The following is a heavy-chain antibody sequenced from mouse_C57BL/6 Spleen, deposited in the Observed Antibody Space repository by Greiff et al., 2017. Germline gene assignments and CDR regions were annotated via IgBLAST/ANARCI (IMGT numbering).Heavy chain of an antibody. J-gene: IGHJ4*01. D-gene: IGHD2-1*01. Sequence: EVQLVESGGGLVQPGGSLKLSCAASGFTFSDYGMAWVRQAPRKGPEWVAFISNLAYSIYYADTVTGRFTIARENAKNTLYLEMSSLRAEDTAVYSCAGRGHGKYDAMDDWGQGTSVTVAS. V-gene: IGHV5-15*01. CDR2: ISNLAYSI. CDR1: GFTFSDYG. CDR3: AGRGHGKYDAMDD.